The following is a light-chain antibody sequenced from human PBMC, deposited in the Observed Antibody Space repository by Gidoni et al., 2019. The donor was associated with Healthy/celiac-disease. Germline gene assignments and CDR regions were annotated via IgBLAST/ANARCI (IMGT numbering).Light chain of an antibody. Sequence: DIVITQSPDHLAVSLGERATINCKSSQRVLYSSNNKNYLTCYQQQPGQPPKLLIFCASTRESGVPDRFIGSGSGTDFTLPLSSLQAEDVAVYYCQQYYCTPLTFGPGTKVDIK. J-gene: IGKJ3*01. CDR1: QRVLYSSNNKNY. V-gene: IGKV4-1*01. CDR2: CAS. CDR3: QQYYCTPLT.